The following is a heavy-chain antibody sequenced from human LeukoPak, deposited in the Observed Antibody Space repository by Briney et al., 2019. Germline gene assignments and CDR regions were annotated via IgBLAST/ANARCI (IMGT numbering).Heavy chain of an antibody. Sequence: GGSLRLSCAASGFTFSSYAMSWVRQAPGKGLEWVSGISGSGGSTYYADSVKGRFTIFRDNSKNMLYLQMNSLRAEDTAVYYCVKTGITLSWFDPWGQGTLVTVSS. V-gene: IGHV3-23*01. CDR3: VKTGITLSWFDP. J-gene: IGHJ5*02. D-gene: IGHD1-7*01. CDR1: GFTFSSYA. CDR2: ISGSGGST.